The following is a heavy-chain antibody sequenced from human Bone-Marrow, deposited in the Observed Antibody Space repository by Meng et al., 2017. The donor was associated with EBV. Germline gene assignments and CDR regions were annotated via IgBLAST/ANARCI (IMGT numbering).Heavy chain of an antibody. D-gene: IGHD3-3*01. J-gene: IGHJ4*02. CDR2: INPNSGGT. V-gene: IGHV1-2*06. Sequence: VQLVQSGAEVKKPGASVKVSCTASGYTFSGYYMHWVRQAPGQGLEWMGRINPNSGGTNYAQKFQGRVTMSRDTSISTAYMELSRLRSDDTALYYCARDLTNDYFDYWGQGTLVTVSS. CDR1: GYTFSGYY. CDR3: ARDLTNDYFDY.